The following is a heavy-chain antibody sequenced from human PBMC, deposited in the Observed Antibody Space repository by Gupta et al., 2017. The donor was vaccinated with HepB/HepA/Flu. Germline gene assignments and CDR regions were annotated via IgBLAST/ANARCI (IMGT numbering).Heavy chain of an antibody. CDR3: ASVLRGPRTVAAFEGFSP. V-gene: IGHV1-8*01. J-gene: IGHJ4*02. D-gene: IGHD2-15*01. CDR1: GYTFTSYD. Sequence: QVQLVQSGAEVKKPGASVKVSCKASGYTFTSYDINWVRQATGQGLEWMGWMNTNSGNTGYAKKCQGRVTITRNTSISTADRELSSLRSEDTAVYDCASVLRGPRTVAAFEGFSPGGQGTLVTVSS. CDR2: MNTNSGNT.